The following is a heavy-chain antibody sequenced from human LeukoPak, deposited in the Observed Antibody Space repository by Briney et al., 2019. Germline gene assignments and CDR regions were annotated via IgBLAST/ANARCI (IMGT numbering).Heavy chain of an antibody. CDR3: AKMTYDFWSGKEDSYYYMDV. D-gene: IGHD3-3*01. J-gene: IGHJ6*03. Sequence: SETLSLTCIVSGYSISSGYYWGWIRQPPGKGLEWIGNIHHSGSTYYNPSLKSRVTISVDTSKNQLSLKLSSVTAADTAVYYCAKMTYDFWSGKEDSYYYMDVWGKGTTVTVSS. V-gene: IGHV4-38-2*02. CDR1: GYSISSGYY. CDR2: IHHSGST.